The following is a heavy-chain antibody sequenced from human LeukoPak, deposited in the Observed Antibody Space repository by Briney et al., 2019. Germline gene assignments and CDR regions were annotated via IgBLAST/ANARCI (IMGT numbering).Heavy chain of an antibody. Sequence: ASVKVSCKASGYTFTSYGISWVRQAPGQGLEWMGWISGYNGKTNYAQKLQGRVTMTTDTSTSTAYMELSSLRNDDTAMYYCARVPIHEVLWFGEEQGGYYYYMDVWGKGTTVTISS. CDR3: ARVPIHEVLWFGEEQGGYYYYMDV. CDR2: ISGYNGKT. D-gene: IGHD3-10*01. J-gene: IGHJ6*03. CDR1: GYTFTSYG. V-gene: IGHV1-18*01.